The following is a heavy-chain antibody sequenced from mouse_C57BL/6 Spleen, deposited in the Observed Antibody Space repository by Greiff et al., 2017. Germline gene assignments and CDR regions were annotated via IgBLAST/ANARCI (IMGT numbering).Heavy chain of an antibody. D-gene: IGHD2-1*01. CDR2: IYPNNGGN. J-gene: IGHJ4*01. CDR1: GYTFTDYY. V-gene: IGHV1-34*01. CDR3: ARRGYYGNYENAMDY. Sequence: VQLQQSGPELVKPGASVKMSCKASGYTFTDYYMTWVKQSHGKSLEGIGYIYPNNGGNGYNQKFNGKATLTVDKYSSTAYMELRSLTSEDTAVYYSARRGYYGNYENAMDYWGQGTSVTVSS.